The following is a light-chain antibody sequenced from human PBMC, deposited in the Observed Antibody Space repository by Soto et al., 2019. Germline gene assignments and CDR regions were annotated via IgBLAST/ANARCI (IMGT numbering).Light chain of an antibody. CDR1: QSVSSSY. CDR3: QQYGSSPLLT. CDR2: GAS. V-gene: IGKV3-20*01. Sequence: EIVLTQSPGTLSLSPGERATLSCRASQSVSSSYLAWYQQKPGQAPGLLIYGASSRATGIPDRFSGSGSGTDFTITISRLEPEDVAVYYCQQYGSSPLLTFGGGTKVEIK. J-gene: IGKJ4*01.